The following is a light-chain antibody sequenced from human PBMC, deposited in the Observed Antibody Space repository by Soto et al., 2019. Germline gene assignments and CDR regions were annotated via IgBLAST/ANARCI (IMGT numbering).Light chain of an antibody. V-gene: IGKV3D-15*01. CDR3: QQYYSTPLT. J-gene: IGKJ4*01. CDR1: QSVSSN. Sequence: EIVITQSPATLSVSPGERATLSCRASQSVSSNLAWYQQKPGQAPRLLIYGASTRATGIPDRFSGSGSGADFTLTISSLQAEDVAVYYCQQYYSTPLTFGGGTKVDI. CDR2: GAS.